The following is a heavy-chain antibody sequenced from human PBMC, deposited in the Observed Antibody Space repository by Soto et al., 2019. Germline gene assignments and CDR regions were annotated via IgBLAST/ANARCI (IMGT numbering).Heavy chain of an antibody. CDR1: GFTFSSYG. J-gene: IGHJ3*02. V-gene: IGHV3-30*18. CDR3: AKDRDYYDSSGYEAFDI. D-gene: IGHD3-22*01. Sequence: GGSLRLSCAASGFTFSSYGMHWVRQAPGKGLEWVAVISYDGSNKYYADSVKGRFTISRDNSKNTLYLQMNSLRAEDTAVYYCAKDRDYYDSSGYEAFDIWGQGTMVTVSS. CDR2: ISYDGSNK.